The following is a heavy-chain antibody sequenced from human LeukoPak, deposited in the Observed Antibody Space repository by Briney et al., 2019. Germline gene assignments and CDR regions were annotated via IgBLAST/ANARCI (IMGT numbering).Heavy chain of an antibody. D-gene: IGHD3-9*01. V-gene: IGHV3-9*01. CDR3: AKDLGLNFDVLTGPHMDV. Sequence: GRSLRLSCIVSGFSLDDYTMHWVPPAPGKGLEWVSSICWNSYTILYAASVTGRFTVSRDNAKNSLYLHMTSVTTEDSALYYCAKDLGLNFDVLTGPHMDVWGKGTTVTVSS. CDR2: ICWNSYTI. J-gene: IGHJ6*03. CDR1: GFSLDDYT.